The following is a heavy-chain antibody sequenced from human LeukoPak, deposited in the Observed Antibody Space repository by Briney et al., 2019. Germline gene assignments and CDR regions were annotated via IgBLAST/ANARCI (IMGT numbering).Heavy chain of an antibody. CDR2: IYYSGST. J-gene: IGHJ5*02. V-gene: IGHV4-59*12. CDR3: ARDRGYCSSTSCRWFDP. CDR1: AGSISNYY. D-gene: IGHD2-2*01. Sequence: PSATLSLTCTISAGSISNYYWSWIRKSPGKGLEWIGNIYYSGSTNYTPSLKSRVTMSVDTSKNQFSLKLSSVTAADTAVYYCARDRGYCSSTSCRWFDPWGQGTLVTVSS.